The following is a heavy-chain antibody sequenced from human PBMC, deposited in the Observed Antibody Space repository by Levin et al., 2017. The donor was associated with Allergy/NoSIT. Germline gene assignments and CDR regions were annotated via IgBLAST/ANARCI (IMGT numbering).Heavy chain of an antibody. J-gene: IGHJ6*02. D-gene: IGHD3-3*01. CDR2: IYHDGSNE. CDR3: ARAQGLQVLERIPDRYYYGMDV. CDR1: GFNFKTYA. V-gene: IGHV3-33*01. Sequence: GGSLRLSCAASGFNFKTYAMHWVRQAPGKGLEWVAIIYHDGSNEQYGASVKGRFTTSRDNSKSTLYLHMNRLRAEDTAVYYCARAQGLQVLERIPDRYYYGMDVWGQGTTVIVSS.